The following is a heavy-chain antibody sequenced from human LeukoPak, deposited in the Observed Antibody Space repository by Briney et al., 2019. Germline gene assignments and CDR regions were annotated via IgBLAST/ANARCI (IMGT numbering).Heavy chain of an antibody. CDR3: AREEGDYYGSGSLDV. CDR1: GFTFSSDA. J-gene: IGHJ6*04. CDR2: IRYDGSNK. Sequence: GGSLRLSCAASGFTFSSDAMSWVRQAPGKGLEWVAFIRYDGSNKYYADSVKGRFTISRDNSKNTLYLQMNSLRAEDTAVYYCAREEGDYYGSGSLDVWGKGTTVTISS. D-gene: IGHD3-10*01. V-gene: IGHV3-30*02.